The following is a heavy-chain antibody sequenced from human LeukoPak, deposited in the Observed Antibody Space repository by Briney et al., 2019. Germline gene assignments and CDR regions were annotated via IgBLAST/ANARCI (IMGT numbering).Heavy chain of an antibody. CDR1: GGSISSYY. D-gene: IGHD3-9*01. Sequence: SETLSLTCTVSGGSISSYYWSWIRQPPGKGLEWIGYIYYSGSTNYNPSLKRRVTISVDTSKNQFSLKLSSVTDADTAVYYCARVSIEDILTGDYRSDAFDIWGQGTMVTVSS. V-gene: IGHV4-59*01. CDR2: IYYSGST. CDR3: ARVSIEDILTGDYRSDAFDI. J-gene: IGHJ3*02.